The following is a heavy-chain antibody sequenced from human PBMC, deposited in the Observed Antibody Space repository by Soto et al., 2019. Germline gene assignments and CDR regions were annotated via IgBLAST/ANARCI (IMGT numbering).Heavy chain of an antibody. CDR1: GFSVSNSY. CDR3: VRDRGGSYWLDP. CDR2: LYSGGTT. J-gene: IGHJ5*02. Sequence: EVQLVESGGVLVQPGGSLRISCVASGFSVSNSYMSWVRQAPGKGLEWVSILYSGGTTYYADSVKGRFTFSRDTSENTVFLQMNNLRVEDTAVYYCVRDRGGSYWLDPWGQGTLVTVSS. D-gene: IGHD2-15*01. V-gene: IGHV3-53*01.